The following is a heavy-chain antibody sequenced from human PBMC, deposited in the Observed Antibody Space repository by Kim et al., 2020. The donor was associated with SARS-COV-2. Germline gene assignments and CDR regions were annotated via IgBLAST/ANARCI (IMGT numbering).Heavy chain of an antibody. D-gene: IGHD1-26*01. CDR1: GYSFTSYW. CDR2: IDPSDSYT. J-gene: IGHJ4*02. Sequence: GESLKISCKGSGYSFTSYWISWVRQMPGKGLEWMGRIDPSDSYTKYSPSFQGHVTISADKSISTAYLQWSSLKASDTAMYYCARHLDSWSYYGVFDYWGQGTLVTVSS. V-gene: IGHV5-10-1*01. CDR3: ARHLDSWSYYGVFDY.